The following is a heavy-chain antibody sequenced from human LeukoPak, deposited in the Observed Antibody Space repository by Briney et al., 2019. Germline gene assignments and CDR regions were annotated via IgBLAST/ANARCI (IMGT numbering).Heavy chain of an antibody. D-gene: IGHD5-12*01. CDR3: ASWGYSGYDTPQLFDY. Sequence: GGSLRLSCAASGFTFSSYSMNWVRQAPGKGLEWVSSISSSSSYIYYADSVKGRFTISRDNAKNSLYLQMNSLRAEDTAVYYCASWGYSGYDTPQLFDYWGQGTLVTVSS. CDR1: GFTFSSYS. J-gene: IGHJ4*02. CDR2: ISSSSSYI. V-gene: IGHV3-21*01.